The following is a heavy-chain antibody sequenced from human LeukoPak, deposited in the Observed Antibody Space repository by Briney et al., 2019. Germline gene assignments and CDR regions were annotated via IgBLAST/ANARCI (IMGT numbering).Heavy chain of an antibody. Sequence: SVKVSCKASGGTFSSYAISWVRQAPGQGLEWMGGIIPIFGTANYAQKFQGRVTITADESTSTAYMELSSLRSEDTAVYYCAKYYCDSSGYGLHFDYWGQGTLVTVSS. CDR1: GGTFSSYA. D-gene: IGHD3-22*01. CDR2: IIPIFGTA. CDR3: AKYYCDSSGYGLHFDY. V-gene: IGHV1-69*13. J-gene: IGHJ4*02.